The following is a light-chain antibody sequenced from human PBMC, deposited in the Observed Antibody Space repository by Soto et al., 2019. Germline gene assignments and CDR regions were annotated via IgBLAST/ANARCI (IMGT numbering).Light chain of an antibody. J-gene: IGKJ2*01. CDR3: QQSYSIPYT. V-gene: IGKV1-39*01. Sequence: DIQMTQSPSSLSASVGDRVTITCRASQSISNDLNWYQQKPGKAPKLLISAASSLQSGVQSRFSGSGSGTDFTITISTLQPEDFATYYCQQSYSIPYTFGQGTKLEIK. CDR1: QSISND. CDR2: AAS.